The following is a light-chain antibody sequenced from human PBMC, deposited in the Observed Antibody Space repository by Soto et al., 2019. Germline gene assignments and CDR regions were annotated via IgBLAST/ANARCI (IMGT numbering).Light chain of an antibody. CDR2: EVN. V-gene: IGLV2-8*01. CDR1: SSDVGGYNY. CDR3: SSYAGSSNV. J-gene: IGLJ1*01. Sequence: QSALTQPPSASGSPGQSVAISCTGTSSDVGGYNYVSWYQQHPGKAPKLMIYEVNKRPSGVPDSFSGSKSGNTASMTVSGIQAEDEADYYCSSYAGSSNVFGTGTKVTVL.